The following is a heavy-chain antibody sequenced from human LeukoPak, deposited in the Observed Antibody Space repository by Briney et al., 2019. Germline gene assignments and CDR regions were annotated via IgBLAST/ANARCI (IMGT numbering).Heavy chain of an antibody. V-gene: IGHV3-7*03. Sequence: GGSLRLSCAASGFTFSTSWMSWVRQVPGKGLEWVANIRKDGSETYYVDSVKGRFTISRDNAKISLYLQMNSLRAEDTAMYYCARGRYSGTTYYFDYWGLGTLVTVSS. J-gene: IGHJ4*02. CDR2: IRKDGSET. CDR1: GFTFSTSW. D-gene: IGHD5-12*01. CDR3: ARGRYSGTTYYFDY.